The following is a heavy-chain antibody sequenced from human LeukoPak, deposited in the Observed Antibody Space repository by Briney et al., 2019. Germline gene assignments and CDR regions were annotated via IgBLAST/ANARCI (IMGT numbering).Heavy chain of an antibody. Sequence: PSQTLSLTCTVSGGSISSGGYYWSWIRQPPGKGLEWIGYIYYSGSTNYNPSLKSRVTISVDTSKNQFSLKLSSVTAADTAVYYCARQPYCSSTSCALGYFDYWGQGTLVTVSS. CDR2: IYYSGST. J-gene: IGHJ4*02. D-gene: IGHD2-2*01. CDR3: ARQPYCSSTSCALGYFDY. CDR1: GGSISSGGYY. V-gene: IGHV4-61*08.